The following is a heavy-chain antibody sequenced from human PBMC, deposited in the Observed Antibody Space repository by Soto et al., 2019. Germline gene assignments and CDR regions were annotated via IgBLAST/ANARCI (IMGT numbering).Heavy chain of an antibody. D-gene: IGHD6-6*01. V-gene: IGHV6-1*01. CDR2: TYYRSKWYN. CDR3: ARGGVAAPSTYYYYYGMDV. J-gene: IGHJ6*02. Sequence: SHTLSLTCVISGDSVSSNSAAWNWIRQSPSRGLEWLGRTYYRSKWYNDYAVSVKSRITINPDTSKNQFSLQLNSVTPEDTAVYYCARGGVAAPSTYYYYYGMDVWGQGTTVTVSS. CDR1: GDSVSSNSAA.